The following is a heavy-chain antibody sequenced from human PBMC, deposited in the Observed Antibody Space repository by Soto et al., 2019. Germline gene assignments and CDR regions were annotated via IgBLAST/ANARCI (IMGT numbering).Heavy chain of an antibody. Sequence: SGATLMYATQTLTLTCTFSGSSLSTRGMCVSWIHQPPGKALELLALIDWDDDKYYSTSMKTRLTISKDTSKNQVVLTMTNMDPVDTATYYCTRLRDSAACSSTSCSTWGFDYWGQGTLVTVSS. J-gene: IGHJ4*02. CDR3: TRLRDSAACSSTSCSTWGFDY. V-gene: IGHV2-70*01. CDR1: GSSLSTRGMC. CDR2: IDWDDDK. D-gene: IGHD2-2*01.